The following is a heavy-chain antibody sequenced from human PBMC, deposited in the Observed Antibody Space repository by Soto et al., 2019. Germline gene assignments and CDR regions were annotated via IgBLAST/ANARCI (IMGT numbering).Heavy chain of an antibody. D-gene: IGHD5-18*01. CDR1: GVSISSGNW. CDR3: ARGYGRNFDF. CDR2: INHSGST. J-gene: IGHJ4*02. V-gene: IGHV4-4*02. Sequence: SETLSLTCAVSGVSISSGNWWSWVRQPPGKGLEWIGEINHSGSTNYNPSLKSRVTISVDTSKNQFSLKLSSVTAADTAVYYCARGYGRNFDFWGQGTLVTVSS.